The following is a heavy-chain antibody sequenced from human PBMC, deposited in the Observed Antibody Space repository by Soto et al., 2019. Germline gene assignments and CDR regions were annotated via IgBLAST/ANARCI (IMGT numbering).Heavy chain of an antibody. CDR3: ARGRSYRKLYPTSFGY. CDR2: IRGKAYSGTT. J-gene: IGHJ4*01. Sequence: GGSLRLSCTTSGFTFGGYAMGWVRQAPGKGLEWVGFIRGKAYSGTTEYAASVRSRITISRDDSKSIAYLQMTSLESDDTAVYYCARGRSYRKLYPTSFGYRGHRTLVTVAS. V-gene: IGHV3-49*04. D-gene: IGHD3-16*02. CDR1: GFTFGGYA.